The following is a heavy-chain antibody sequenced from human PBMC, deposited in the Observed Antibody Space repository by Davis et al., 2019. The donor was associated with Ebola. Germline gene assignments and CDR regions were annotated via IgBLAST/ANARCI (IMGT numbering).Heavy chain of an antibody. CDR2: IKQDGSEK. J-gene: IGHJ6*04. CDR3: ARGRYYYGSGSPYGMDV. CDR1: GFTFSSYG. Sequence: GESLKISCAASGFTFSSYGMHWVRQAPGKGLEWVANIKQDGSEKYYVDSVKGRFTISRDNAKNSLYLQMNSLRVEDTAVYYCARGRYYYGSGSPYGMDVWGKGHTVTVSS. D-gene: IGHD3-10*01. V-gene: IGHV3-7*01.